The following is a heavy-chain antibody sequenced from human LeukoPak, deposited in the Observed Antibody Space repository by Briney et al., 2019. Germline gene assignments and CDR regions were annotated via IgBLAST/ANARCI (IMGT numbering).Heavy chain of an antibody. V-gene: IGHV3-48*01. CDR1: GFTVSSYS. J-gene: IGHJ3*02. CDR3: ARGSTIPSAADAFDI. CDR2: IRSSSSNI. D-gene: IGHD1-26*01. Sequence: GGSLRLSCAASGFTVSSYSMNWVRQAPGKGLEWVSYIRSSSSNIYYADSVTGRFTISRDNAKNSLYLQMNSLRAEDTAVYYCARGSTIPSAADAFDIWGQGTMVTVSS.